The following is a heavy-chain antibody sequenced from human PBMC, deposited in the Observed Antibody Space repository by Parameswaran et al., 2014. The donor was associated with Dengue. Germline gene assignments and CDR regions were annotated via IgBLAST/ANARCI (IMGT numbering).Heavy chain of an antibody. Sequence: WIRQPPGKGPEWVSYISSTANTIYYADSVKGRFTVSRDNAKNSLYLQMSRLRVDDTAVYYCARDLVRGLAYWGQGTLVTVSS. CDR2: ISSTANTI. D-gene: IGHD3-10*01. V-gene: IGHV3-48*03. J-gene: IGHJ4*02. CDR3: ARDLVRGLAY.